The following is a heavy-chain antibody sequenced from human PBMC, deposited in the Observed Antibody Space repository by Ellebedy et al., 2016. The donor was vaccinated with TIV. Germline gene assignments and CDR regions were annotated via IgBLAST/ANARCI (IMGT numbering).Heavy chain of an antibody. Sequence: GESLKISCAASGFTFSSYGIHWVRQGPGNGLERVAVVSHDGNNQYYADFVKGRFTISRDNSKNTLFLQMNSLRAEDTAVYYCVKDNRICGGNCFGLDFDYWGQGTLVTVSS. CDR3: VKDNRICGGNCFGLDFDY. J-gene: IGHJ4*02. CDR1: GFTFSSYG. V-gene: IGHV3-30*18. D-gene: IGHD2-21*02. CDR2: VSHDGNNQ.